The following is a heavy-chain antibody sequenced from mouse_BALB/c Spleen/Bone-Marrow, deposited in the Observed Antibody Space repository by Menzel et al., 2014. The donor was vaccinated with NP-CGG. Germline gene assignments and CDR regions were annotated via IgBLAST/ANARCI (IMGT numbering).Heavy chain of an antibody. V-gene: IGHV1-7*01. CDR2: INPSTGYT. CDR1: GYTFSIYW. J-gene: IGHJ2*01. Sequence: QVQLKESGAELAKPGASVKMSCKASGYTFSIYWMHWVKQRPGQGLEWIGYINPSTGYTEYNQKFKDKATLTADKSSSTAYTQLSSLTSEDSAVYYCARSPHYYDLDYWGQGTTLTVSS. CDR3: ARSPHYYDLDY. D-gene: IGHD1-2*01.